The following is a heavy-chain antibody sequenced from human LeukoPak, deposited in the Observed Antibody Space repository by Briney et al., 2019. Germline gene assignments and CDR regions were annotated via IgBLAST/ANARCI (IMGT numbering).Heavy chain of an antibody. Sequence: GGSLRLSCVASGFTFSSYWMTLVRQAPGKGLEWVANIKQDGSEKNYVDSVKGRFTISRDNAKNSVYLQMNGLRVEDTAVYYCARDRPITIFGVVTLPWGQGTLVTVSS. D-gene: IGHD3-3*01. CDR1: GFTFSSYW. CDR2: IKQDGSEK. J-gene: IGHJ5*01. CDR3: ARDRPITIFGVVTLP. V-gene: IGHV3-7*01.